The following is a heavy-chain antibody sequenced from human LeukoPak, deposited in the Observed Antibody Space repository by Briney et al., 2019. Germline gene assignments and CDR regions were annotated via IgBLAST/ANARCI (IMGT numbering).Heavy chain of an antibody. V-gene: IGHV3-23*01. CDR2: ISGSGGST. CDR1: GFTFSSYA. J-gene: IGHJ4*02. D-gene: IGHD6-13*01. Sequence: GSLRLSCAASGFTFSSYAMSWVRQAPGEGLEWVSAISGSGGSTYYADSVKGRFTISRDNSKNTLYLQMNSLRAEDTAVYYCAKAGRWAAAAGNYFDYWGQGTLVTVSS. CDR3: AKAGRWAAAAGNYFDY.